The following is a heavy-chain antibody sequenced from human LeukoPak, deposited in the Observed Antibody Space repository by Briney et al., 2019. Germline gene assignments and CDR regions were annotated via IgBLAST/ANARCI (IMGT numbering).Heavy chain of an antibody. CDR3: APKVVGSTPFDY. CDR1: GFTFSSFS. Sequence: PGGSLRLSCAASGFTFSSFSMNWVRQAPGKGLEWVSSISGSGGNTYCADSVKGRFTISRDNSKNTLYLQMNRLRAEDTAVYYCAPKVVGSTPFDYWGQGTLVTVSS. CDR2: ISGSGGNT. J-gene: IGHJ4*02. V-gene: IGHV3-23*01. D-gene: IGHD2-15*01.